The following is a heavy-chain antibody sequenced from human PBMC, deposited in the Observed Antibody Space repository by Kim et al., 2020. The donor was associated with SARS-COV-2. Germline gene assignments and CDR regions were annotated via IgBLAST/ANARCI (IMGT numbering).Heavy chain of an antibody. D-gene: IGHD2-15*01. V-gene: IGHV3-33*01. CDR3: ARESFVGYYYYYGMDV. CDR1: EFTFSSYG. J-gene: IGHJ6*02. CDR2: IWYDGSNK. Sequence: GGSLRLSCAASEFTFSSYGMHWVRQAPGKGLEWVAVIWYDGSNKYYADSVKGRFTISRDNSKNTLYLQMNSLRAEDTAVYYCARESFVGYYYYYGMDVWGQGDTGSVS.